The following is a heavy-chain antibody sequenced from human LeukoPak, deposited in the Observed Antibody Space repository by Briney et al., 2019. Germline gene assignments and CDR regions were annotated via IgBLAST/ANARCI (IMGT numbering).Heavy chain of an antibody. D-gene: IGHD3-10*01. V-gene: IGHV1-69*13. CDR3: ARDRDPGPNYYGMDV. Sequence: GASVKVSCKASGGTFSSYAISWVRQAPGQGLEWMGGIIPIFGTANYAQKFQSRVTITADESTSTAYMELSSLRSEDTAVYYCARDRDPGPNYYGMDVWGQGTTVTVSS. J-gene: IGHJ6*02. CDR2: IIPIFGTA. CDR1: GGTFSSYA.